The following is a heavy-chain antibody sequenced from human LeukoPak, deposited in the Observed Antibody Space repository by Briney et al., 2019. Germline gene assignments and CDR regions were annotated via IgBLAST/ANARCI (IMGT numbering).Heavy chain of an antibody. CDR3: VRVGNSLNYFDC. CDR2: IRSSGSTT. D-gene: IGHD3-16*01. Sequence: GGSLRLSCAASGFSFCSYEMNWVRQAPGKGLEWVSYIRSSGSTTYYADSVKGRFTISRDNAKDSLYLQMNSPRAEDTAVYYCVRVGNSLNYFDCWGQGTLVTVSS. CDR1: GFSFCSYE. J-gene: IGHJ4*02. V-gene: IGHV3-48*03.